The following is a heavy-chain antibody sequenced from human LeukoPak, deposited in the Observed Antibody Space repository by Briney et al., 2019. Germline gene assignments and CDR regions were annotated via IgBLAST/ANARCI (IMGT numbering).Heavy chain of an antibody. J-gene: IGHJ3*02. V-gene: IGHV4-59*01. CDR2: IYYSGST. CDR1: GGSISSYY. Sequence: SETLSLTCIVSGGSISSYYWSWIRQPPGKGLEWIGYIYYSGSTNYNPCLKSRVTISVDTSKNQFSLKLSSVTAADTAVYYCARDPYSSSYYRAFDIWGQGTMVTVSS. CDR3: ARDPYSSSYYRAFDI. D-gene: IGHD6-13*01.